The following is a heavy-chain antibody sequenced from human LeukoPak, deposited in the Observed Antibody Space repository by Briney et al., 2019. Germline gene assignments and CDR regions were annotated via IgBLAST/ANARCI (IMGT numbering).Heavy chain of an antibody. CDR2: INWNGGST. D-gene: IGHD4-17*01. CDR1: GFTFDDYG. V-gene: IGHV3-20*04. J-gene: IGHJ6*02. CDR3: ARWGSGDYDYSYYGMDV. Sequence: PGGSLRLSCAASGFTFDDYGMSWVRQAPGKGLEWVSGINWNGGSTGYADSVKGRFTISRDNAKNSLYLQMNSLRAEDTALYYCARWGSGDYDYSYYGMDVWGQGTTVTVSS.